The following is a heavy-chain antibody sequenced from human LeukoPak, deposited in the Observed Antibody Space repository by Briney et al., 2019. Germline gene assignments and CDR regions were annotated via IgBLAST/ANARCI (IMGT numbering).Heavy chain of an antibody. CDR2: ISGSGGST. D-gene: IGHD6-19*01. Sequence: GGSLRLSCEASGVTFNSYAMSWVRQAPGKGLEWVSAISGSGGSTYYADSVKGRFTISRDNSKNTLYLQMNSLRAEDTAVYYCAKDRREIAVAGTLDYWGQGTLVTVSS. V-gene: IGHV3-23*01. CDR3: AKDRREIAVAGTLDY. CDR1: GVTFNSYA. J-gene: IGHJ4*02.